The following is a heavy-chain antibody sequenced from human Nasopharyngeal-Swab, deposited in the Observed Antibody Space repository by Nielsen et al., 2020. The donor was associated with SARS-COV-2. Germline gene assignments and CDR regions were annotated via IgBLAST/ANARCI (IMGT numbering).Heavy chain of an antibody. CDR3: AKDEGYGAYEQEYVDY. CDR1: GFTFDDYA. Sequence: GESLKISCAASGFTFDDYAMHWVRQAPGKGLEWVSLISGDGGSTYYADSVKGRFTISRDNSKNSLYLQMNSLRTEDTALYYCAKDEGYGAYEQEYVDYWGQGTLVTVSS. V-gene: IGHV3-43*02. CDR2: ISGDGGST. D-gene: IGHD4-17*01. J-gene: IGHJ4*02.